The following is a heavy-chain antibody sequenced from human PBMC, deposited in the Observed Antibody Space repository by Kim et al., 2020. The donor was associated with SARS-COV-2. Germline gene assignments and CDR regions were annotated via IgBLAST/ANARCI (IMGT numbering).Heavy chain of an antibody. J-gene: IGHJ6*03. D-gene: IGHD3-22*01. Sequence: GGSLRLSCAASGFTFSDYYMSWIRQAPGKGLEWVSYISSSGSTIYYADSVKGRFTISRDNAKNSLYLQMNSLRAEDTAVYYCARVTNYYDSSESYYYYYYMHVWGKGTTVTVSS. CDR3: ARVTNYYDSSESYYYYYYMHV. CDR1: GFTFSDYY. CDR2: ISSSGSTI. V-gene: IGHV3-11*01.